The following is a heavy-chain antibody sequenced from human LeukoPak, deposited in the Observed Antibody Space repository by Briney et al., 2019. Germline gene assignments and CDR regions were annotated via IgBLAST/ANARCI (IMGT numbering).Heavy chain of an antibody. CDR1: GFTFSSYS. V-gene: IGHV3-21*04. J-gene: IGHJ3*02. D-gene: IGHD2-2*01. Sequence: GGPLRLSCAASGFTFSSYSMNWVRQAPGKGLEWVSSISSSSSYIYYADSVKGRFTISRDNAKNSLYLQMNSLRAEDTAAYYCARSSLGHDAFDIWGQGTMVTVSS. CDR3: ARSSLGHDAFDI. CDR2: ISSSSSYI.